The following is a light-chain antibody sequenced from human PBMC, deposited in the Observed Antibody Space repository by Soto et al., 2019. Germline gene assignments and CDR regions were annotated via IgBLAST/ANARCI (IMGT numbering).Light chain of an antibody. CDR1: SSNSGSNT. Sequence: QSVLTQPPSASGTPGQRVTIYCSGSSSNSGSNTVNWYQQLPGTAPKLLVYNDNQRPSGVPDRFSGSKSGTSASLAISGLQSGDEADYACAAWDASLNGYVFGTGNKVTVL. CDR2: NDN. J-gene: IGLJ1*01. V-gene: IGLV1-44*01. CDR3: AAWDASLNGYV.